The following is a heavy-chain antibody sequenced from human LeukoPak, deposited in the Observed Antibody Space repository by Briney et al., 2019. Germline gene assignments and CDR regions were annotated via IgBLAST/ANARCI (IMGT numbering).Heavy chain of an antibody. V-gene: IGHV4-38-2*02. CDR1: GYSISSGYY. J-gene: IGHJ3*02. Sequence: SETLSLTCTVSGYSISSGYYWGWIRQPPGKGLEWIGSIYYSGSTYYNPSLKSRVTISVDTSKNQFSLKLSSVTAADTAVYYCARDRDIVVVPAATDAFDIWGQGTMVTVSS. CDR2: IYYSGST. CDR3: ARDRDIVVVPAATDAFDI. D-gene: IGHD2-2*01.